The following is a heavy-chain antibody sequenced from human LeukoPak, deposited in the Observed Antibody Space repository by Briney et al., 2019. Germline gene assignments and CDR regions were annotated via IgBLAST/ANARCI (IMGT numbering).Heavy chain of an antibody. Sequence: GGSLRLSCAASGFTFSSYGTHWVRQAPGKGLEWVAVISYDGSNKYYADSVKGRFTISRDNAKNSLYLQMNSLRAEDTAVYYCALPGHCSSASCYLLDYYYYMDVWGKGTTVTVSS. D-gene: IGHD2-2*01. J-gene: IGHJ6*03. CDR1: GFTFSSYG. CDR3: ALPGHCSSASCYLLDYYYYMDV. V-gene: IGHV3-30*03. CDR2: ISYDGSNK.